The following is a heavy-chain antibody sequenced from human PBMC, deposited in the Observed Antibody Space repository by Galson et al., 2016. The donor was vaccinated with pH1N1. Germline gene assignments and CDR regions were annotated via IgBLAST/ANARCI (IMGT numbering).Heavy chain of an antibody. CDR3: AREDWSYADTYYNGMDV. CDR1: GFSFDTYA. CDR2: ISYNGHDQ. Sequence: SLRLSCAASGFSFDTYAMHWVRQAPGKGLEWVAFISYNGHDQSYADSLKGRFIISRDNSRNTVYLQLNSLRTEDKAVFYCAREDWSYADTYYNGMDVWGQGTTVTVSS. J-gene: IGHJ6*02. V-gene: IGHV3-30-3*01. D-gene: IGHD3-16*01.